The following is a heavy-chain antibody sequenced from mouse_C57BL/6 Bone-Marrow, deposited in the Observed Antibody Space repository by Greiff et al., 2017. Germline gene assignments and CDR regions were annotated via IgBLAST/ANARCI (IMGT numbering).Heavy chain of an antibody. D-gene: IGHD2-12*01. CDR2: LDPSDSYT. CDR3: ARGVYYSGGFDY. J-gene: IGHJ2*01. CDR1: GYTFTSYW. Sequence: VQLQQPGAELVMPGASVKLSCKASGYTFTSYWMHWVKQRPGQGLEWIGELDPSDSYTNYNQKFKGKSTLTVDKSSSTAYMQLSSLTSEDSAVYYCARGVYYSGGFDYWGQGTTLTVSS. V-gene: IGHV1-69*01.